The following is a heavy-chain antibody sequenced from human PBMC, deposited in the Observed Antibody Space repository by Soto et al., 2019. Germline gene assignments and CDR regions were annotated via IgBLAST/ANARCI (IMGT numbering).Heavy chain of an antibody. CDR3: AREIMPLTNDWYFDL. J-gene: IGHJ2*01. CDR1: GGSISGGVHS. CDR2: TFDSGRT. D-gene: IGHD4-17*01. Sequence: QVQLQESGPGLVKPSETLSLTCTVSGGSISGGVHSWSWIRQPPGKGLEWIGHTFDSGRTSYHPPLKSRLTIALDTSKNQFSLRLSSVTAADTAVYYCAREIMPLTNDWYFDLWGRCTLLTVSS. V-gene: IGHV4-30-4*01.